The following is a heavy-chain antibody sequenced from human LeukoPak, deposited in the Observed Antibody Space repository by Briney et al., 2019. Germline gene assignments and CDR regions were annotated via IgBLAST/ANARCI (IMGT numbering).Heavy chain of an antibody. J-gene: IGHJ4*02. CDR1: GFTFSSYS. CDR3: ARDGMTYYDILTGDFDY. Sequence: GGSLRLSCAASGFTFSSYSMNWVRQAPGKGLEWVSSISSSSSYIYYADSVKGRFTISRDNAKNSLYLQMNSLRAEDTAVYYCARDGMTYYDILTGDFDYRGQGTLVTVSS. V-gene: IGHV3-21*01. CDR2: ISSSSSYI. D-gene: IGHD3-9*01.